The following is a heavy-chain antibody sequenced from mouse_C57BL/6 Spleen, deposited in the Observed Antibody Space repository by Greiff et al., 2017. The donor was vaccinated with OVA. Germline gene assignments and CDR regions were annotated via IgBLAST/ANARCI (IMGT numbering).Heavy chain of an antibody. D-gene: IGHD1-1*01. V-gene: IGHV1-82*01. CDR1: GYAFSSSW. J-gene: IGHJ4*01. CDR2: IYPGDGDT. Sequence: QVQLQQSGPELVKPGASVKISCKASGYAFSSSWMNWVKQRPGKGLEWIGRIYPGDGDTNSNGKFKGKATLTADKPSSTAYMQLSSRTSEDSAVYFCARGGTTVVAIDRGAMDYWGQGTSVTVSS. CDR3: ARGGTTVVAIDRGAMDY.